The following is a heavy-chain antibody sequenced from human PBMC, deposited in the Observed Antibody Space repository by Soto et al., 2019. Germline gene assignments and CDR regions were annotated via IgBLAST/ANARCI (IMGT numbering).Heavy chain of an antibody. J-gene: IGHJ5*02. CDR1: GGSFSGYY. D-gene: IGHD2-2*01. Sequence: SETLSLTCAVYGGSFSGYYWSWIRQLPGKGLDWIGEINHSGSTNYNPSLKSRVTISVDTSKNQFSLKLSSVTAADTAVYYCARKTCSSTSCFGGVENWFDPWGQGTLVTVSS. V-gene: IGHV4-34*01. CDR3: ARKTCSSTSCFGGVENWFDP. CDR2: INHSGST.